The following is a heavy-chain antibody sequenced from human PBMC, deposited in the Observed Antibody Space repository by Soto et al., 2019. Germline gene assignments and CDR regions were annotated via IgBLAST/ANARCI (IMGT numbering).Heavy chain of an antibody. Sequence: QVQLVESGGGVVQPGRSLRLSCAASGFTFSSYGMHWVRQAPGKGLEWVAVIWYDGSNKYYADSVKGRFTISRDNSKNTLYLQMNSLRAEDTAVYYCARDPPGGSFPDYWGQGTLVTVSS. CDR2: IWYDGSNK. CDR3: ARDPPGGSFPDY. CDR1: GFTFSSYG. J-gene: IGHJ4*02. D-gene: IGHD2-15*01. V-gene: IGHV3-33*01.